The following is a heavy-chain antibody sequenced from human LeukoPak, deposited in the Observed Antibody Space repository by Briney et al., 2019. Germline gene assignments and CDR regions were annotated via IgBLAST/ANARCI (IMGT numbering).Heavy chain of an antibody. D-gene: IGHD6-6*01. CDR2: IIPILGIA. CDR1: GGTFSSYA. V-gene: IGHV1-69*04. Sequence: GASVKVSCKASGGTFSSYAISWVRQAPGQGLEWMGRIIPILGIANYAQKFQGRVTITADKSTSTAYMELSSLRSEDTAVYYCARTASIAALTIDYWGQGTLVTVSS. J-gene: IGHJ4*02. CDR3: ARTASIAALTIDY.